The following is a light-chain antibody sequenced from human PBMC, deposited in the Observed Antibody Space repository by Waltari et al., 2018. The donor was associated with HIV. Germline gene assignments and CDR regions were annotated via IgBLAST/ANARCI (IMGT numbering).Light chain of an antibody. CDR2: DAS. CDR3: LQTYRAPLT. Sequence: DIQMTPSPPSLSASVGDRVTITSRASHNINNYVNWYPHKPGKVPRLPLYDASRLESGAPARFSGSGVGTDFTLTISSLQQEDFSTYYCLQTYRAPLTCGPGTRVDFK. CDR1: HNINNY. J-gene: IGKJ3*01. V-gene: IGKV1-39*01.